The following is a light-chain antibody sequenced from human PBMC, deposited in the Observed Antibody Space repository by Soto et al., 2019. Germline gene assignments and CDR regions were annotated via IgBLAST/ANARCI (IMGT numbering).Light chain of an antibody. J-gene: IGKJ1*01. CDR1: QSIGSW. CDR2: KAS. V-gene: IGKV1-5*03. CDR3: HQYNSYSS. Sequence: DIQMTQYPSTLSSSVGARVPITCRASQSIGSWLAWFQQKPGKAPKVLIYKASSLQTGIPERFSGGGSGTEFTLTISSLQPDDFATYYCHQYNSYSSFGQGIKVDI.